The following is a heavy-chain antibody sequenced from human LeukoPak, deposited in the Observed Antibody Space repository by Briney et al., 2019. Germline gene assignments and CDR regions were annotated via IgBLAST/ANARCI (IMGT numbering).Heavy chain of an antibody. CDR2: IYYSGNS. CDR3: ARDLGYCSTASCYAWFDP. CDR1: GGSISSYY. V-gene: IGHV4-59*01. J-gene: IGHJ5*02. Sequence: PSETLSLTCTVSGGSISSYYWSWIRQPPGKGLEWIGYIYYSGNSNYNPSLNSRVTISVDTSKNQFSLRLSSVTATDTAIYYCARDLGYCSTASCYAWFDPWGQGTLVTVSS. D-gene: IGHD2-2*01.